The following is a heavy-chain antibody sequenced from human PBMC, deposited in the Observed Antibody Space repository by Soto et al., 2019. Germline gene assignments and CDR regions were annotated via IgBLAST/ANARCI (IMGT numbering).Heavy chain of an antibody. CDR1: GGSVTSGGHS. J-gene: IGHJ4*02. V-gene: IGHV4-30-2*01. CDR3: ARGDTRLGELSHDY. Sequence: PSETLSRSCVVSGGSVTSGGHSWSWILQAPGKGLEWVGSIYQSKSAYYNPSLRSRVAISVDRSNNQVSLRMTSVTAADTAIYYCARGDTRLGELSHDYWGQGTLVTVSS. D-gene: IGHD3-16*02. CDR2: IYQSKSA.